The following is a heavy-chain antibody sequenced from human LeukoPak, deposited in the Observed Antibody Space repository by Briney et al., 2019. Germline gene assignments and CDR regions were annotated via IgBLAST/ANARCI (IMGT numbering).Heavy chain of an antibody. CDR1: GFTFSNNW. D-gene: IGHD2-8*02. V-gene: IGHV3-7*01. CDR3: VKDAGTA. Sequence: GGSLRLSCAASGFTFSNNWMSWVRQAPGKGLECVANIKKDGSEKYYINSVKGRFTISRDNAKDSLYLQMDSLRAEDTALYYCVKDAGTAWGQGTLVTVSS. CDR2: IKKDGSEK. J-gene: IGHJ5*02.